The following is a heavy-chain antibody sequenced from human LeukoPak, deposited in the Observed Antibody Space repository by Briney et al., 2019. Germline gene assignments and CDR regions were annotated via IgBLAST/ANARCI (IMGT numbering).Heavy chain of an antibody. Sequence: GGSLRLSCATSGFIFTFYTMNWFRRAPGKGLEWISYIDTDSVHIFYADSVKGRFTVSRDNAKKSHYLQLSSLRAEDTAVYYWVISQTSMMAVVKGGGFDVWGQGTLVTVSS. J-gene: IGHJ3*01. CDR2: IDTDSVHI. CDR1: GFIFTFYT. D-gene: IGHD3-22*01. CDR3: VISQTSMMAVVKGGGFDV. V-gene: IGHV3-21*05.